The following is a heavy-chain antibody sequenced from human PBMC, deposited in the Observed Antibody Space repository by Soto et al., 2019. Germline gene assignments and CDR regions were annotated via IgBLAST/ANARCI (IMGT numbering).Heavy chain of an antibody. CDR1: AFTLTTYP. J-gene: IGHJ6*02. CDR3: ARDPAVGCGKFDCGLDV. V-gene: IGHV3-48*03. CDR2: IGPSGSSI. D-gene: IGHD2-2*01. Sequence: SLRLSCLPSAFTLTTYPMHWDRHAHRRRLEWVSCIGPSGSSIYYAESVRGRLTISRDTAKSTPYLEMNSLRSEDTAVYFCARDPAVGCGKFDCGLDVWGRGTRVTVSS.